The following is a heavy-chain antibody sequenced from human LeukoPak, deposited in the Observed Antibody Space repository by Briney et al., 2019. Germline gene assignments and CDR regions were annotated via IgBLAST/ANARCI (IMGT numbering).Heavy chain of an antibody. D-gene: IGHD1-26*01. CDR2: IKQDGSEK. V-gene: IGHV3-7*01. J-gene: IGHJ4*02. CDR3: AKGATALYYFDY. CDR1: GFTFNDYY. Sequence: PGGSLRLSCAASGFTFNDYYMSWIRQAPGKGLEWVANIKQDGSEKYYVDSVKGRFTISRDNAKNSLYLQMNSLRAEDTAVYYCAKGATALYYFDYWGQGTLDTVSS.